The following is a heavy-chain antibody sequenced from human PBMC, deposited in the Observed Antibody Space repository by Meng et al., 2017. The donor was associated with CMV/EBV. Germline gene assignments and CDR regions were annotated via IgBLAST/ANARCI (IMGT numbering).Heavy chain of an antibody. CDR1: GFTFSSYW. J-gene: IGHJ4*02. CDR2: IYSGGSST. V-gene: IGHV3-23*03. CDR3: AKGGEGYSYGYDY. D-gene: IGHD5-18*01. Sequence: GGSLRLSCAASGFTFSSYWMHWVRQAPGKGLVWVSRIYSGGSSTYYADSVKGRFTISRDNSKNTLYLQMNSLRAEDTAVYYCAKGGEGYSYGYDYWGQGTLVTVSS.